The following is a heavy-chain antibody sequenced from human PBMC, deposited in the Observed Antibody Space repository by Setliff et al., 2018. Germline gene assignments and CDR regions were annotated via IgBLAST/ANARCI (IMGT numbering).Heavy chain of an antibody. V-gene: IGHV1-18*01. D-gene: IGHD4-17*01. Sequence: ASVKVSCKASGFTFKTYSFSWIRQAPGQGLEWVGWISGYNSNTIYAQNFQGRVTMTTDASTNTAYMELRSLGSDDTAVYYCAKEPYGDYHHLFDYWGQGTLVTVSS. CDR3: AKEPYGDYHHLFDY. J-gene: IGHJ4*02. CDR2: ISGYNSNT. CDR1: GFTFKTYS.